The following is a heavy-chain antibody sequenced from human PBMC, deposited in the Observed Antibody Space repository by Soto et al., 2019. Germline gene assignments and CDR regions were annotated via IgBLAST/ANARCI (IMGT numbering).Heavy chain of an antibody. CDR2: ISYDGSNN. J-gene: IGHJ4*02. CDR3: AKALAVAGTGFGY. Sequence: QVQLVESGGGVVQPGRSLRLSCAASGFTFSSYGMHWVRQAPGKGLEWVAVISYDGSNNYYADSVKGRFTISRDNSKNTLYLQMNSLRAEDTAVYYCAKALAVAGTGFGYWGQGTLVTVSS. CDR1: GFTFSSYG. V-gene: IGHV3-30*18. D-gene: IGHD6-19*01.